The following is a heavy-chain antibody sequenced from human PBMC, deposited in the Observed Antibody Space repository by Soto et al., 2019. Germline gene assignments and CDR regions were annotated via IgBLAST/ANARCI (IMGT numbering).Heavy chain of an antibody. V-gene: IGHV4-31*03. J-gene: IGHJ4*02. CDR3: ARAPLDRSSGYPTVLDD. CDR1: GGSISSGGYY. D-gene: IGHD3-22*01. CDR2: IYYSGST. Sequence: SETLSLTCTVSGGSISSGGYYWSWIRQHPGKGLEWIGYIYYSGSTYYNPSLKSRVTISVDTSKNQFSLKLSSVTAADTAVYYCARAPLDRSSGYPTVLDDWGQGTLVTVSS.